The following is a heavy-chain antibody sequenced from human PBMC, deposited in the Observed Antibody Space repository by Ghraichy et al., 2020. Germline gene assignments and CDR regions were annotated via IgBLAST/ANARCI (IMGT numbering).Heavy chain of an antibody. J-gene: IGHJ4*02. CDR2: IKQDGSEK. Sequence: LSLTCAASGFTFSSYWVNWVRQAPGKGLEWVATIKQDGSEKYYVDSVKGRFTISRDNAKNSLYLQMNSLRAEDAAVYYCARGTTNPAPFDYWGQGTLVTVSS. V-gene: IGHV3-7*01. CDR3: ARGTTNPAPFDY. CDR1: GFTFSSYW. D-gene: IGHD1-1*01.